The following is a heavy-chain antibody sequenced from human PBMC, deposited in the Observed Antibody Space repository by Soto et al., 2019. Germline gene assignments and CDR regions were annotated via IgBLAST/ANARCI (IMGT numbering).Heavy chain of an antibody. Sequence: EVQLLESGGGLVQPGASLRLSCAASGITFTAYAMSWVRQAPGKGLEWVSSISGSGGSTYYADSVKGRLTISRDNSKNTLYLQMNSLRAEDTAVYYCATIIIPAATNFYWGQGTLVTVSS. CDR1: GITFTAYA. V-gene: IGHV3-23*01. J-gene: IGHJ4*02. CDR3: ATIIIPAATNFY. CDR2: ISGSGGST. D-gene: IGHD2-2*01.